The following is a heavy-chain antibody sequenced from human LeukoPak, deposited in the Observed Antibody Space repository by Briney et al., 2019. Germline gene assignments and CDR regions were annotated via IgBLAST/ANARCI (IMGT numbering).Heavy chain of an antibody. J-gene: IGHJ5*02. CDR2: ISSASNTI. CDR1: GFTFSSYS. D-gene: IGHD3-10*01. CDR3: ARDGWFGDYNWFDP. Sequence: PGESLRLSCAASGFTFSSYSMYWVRQAPGKGLEWVSYISSASNTIYYADSVKGRFTISRDNAKNSLYLQMNSLRAEDTAMYYCARDGWFGDYNWFDPWGQGTLVTVSS. V-gene: IGHV3-48*01.